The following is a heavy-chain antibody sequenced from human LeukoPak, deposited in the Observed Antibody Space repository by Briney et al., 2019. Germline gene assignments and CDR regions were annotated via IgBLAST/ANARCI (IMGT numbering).Heavy chain of an antibody. D-gene: IGHD1-26*01. V-gene: IGHV3-48*04. CDR2: ISSSSSTI. J-gene: IGHJ4*02. Sequence: GGSLRLSCAASGFTFSSYSMNWVRQAPGKGLEWVSYISSSSSTIYYADSVKGRFTISRDNAKNSLYLQMNSVRAEDTAVYYCARNGGSYLKGFDYWGQGTLVTVSS. CDR3: ARNGGSYLKGFDY. CDR1: GFTFSSYS.